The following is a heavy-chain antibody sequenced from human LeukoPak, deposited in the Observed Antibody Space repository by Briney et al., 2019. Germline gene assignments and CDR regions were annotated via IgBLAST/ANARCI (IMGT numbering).Heavy chain of an antibody. J-gene: IGHJ4*02. V-gene: IGHV4-34*01. CDR2: INHSGST. CDR1: GGSFSGYH. D-gene: IGHD4-17*01. CDR3: ARFSNDHGVKFDY. Sequence: SETLSLTCAVYGGSFSGYHWSWIRQPPGKGLEWIGEINHSGSTNYNPSLKSRVTISVDTSKNQFSLKLDSVTAADTAVYYCARFSNDHGVKFDYWGQGTLVTVSS.